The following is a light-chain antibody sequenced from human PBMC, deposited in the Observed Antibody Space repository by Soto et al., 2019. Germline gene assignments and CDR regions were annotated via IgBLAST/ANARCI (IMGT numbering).Light chain of an antibody. J-gene: IGLJ1*01. CDR2: DVS. CDR3: SSYTSSSTLDV. CDR1: SSYVGGYNY. Sequence: QSALTQPASVSGSPGQSITISCTGTSSYVGGYNYVSWYQQHPGKAPKLMIYDVSNRPSGFSNRFSGSKSGNTASLTISGLQAEDEAYYYCSSYTSSSTLDVFGTGTKLTVL. V-gene: IGLV2-14*01.